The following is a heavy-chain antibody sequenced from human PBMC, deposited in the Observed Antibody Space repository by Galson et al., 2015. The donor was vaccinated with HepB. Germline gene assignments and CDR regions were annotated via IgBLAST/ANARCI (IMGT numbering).Heavy chain of an antibody. CDR2: VSFVGRST. D-gene: IGHD4-11*01. CDR3: TKMGYSNFENNYSDP. Sequence: SLRLSCAASGFTFSSYAMSWVRQAPGKGLEWVSAVSFVGRSTDYADSVKGRFTISRDNSKNTLYLQMNSLIAEDTAIYYCTKMGYSNFENNYSDPWGQGTPVTVSS. CDR1: GFTFSSYA. V-gene: IGHV3-23*01. J-gene: IGHJ5*02.